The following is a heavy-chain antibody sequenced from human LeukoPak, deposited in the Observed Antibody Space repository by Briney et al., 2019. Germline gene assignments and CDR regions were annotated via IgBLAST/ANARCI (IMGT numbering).Heavy chain of an antibody. CDR1: GLTFSSYD. V-gene: IGHV3-30*18. J-gene: IGHJ4*02. Sequence: GGSLRLPCAASGLTFSSYDMHWVRQAPGRGLEWVAIILSDGNDKYYADSVKGRFTISRDNSKDTLDLQMNSLRAEDTAVYYCAKDRTSTWSWDYWGQGTLVIVSS. D-gene: IGHD6-13*01. CDR3: AKDRTSTWSWDY. CDR2: ILSDGNDK.